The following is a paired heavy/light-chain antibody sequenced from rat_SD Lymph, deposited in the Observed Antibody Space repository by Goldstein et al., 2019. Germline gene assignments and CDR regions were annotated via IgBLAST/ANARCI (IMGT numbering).Heavy chain of an antibody. CDR1: GYTFTSYD. V-gene: IGHV1-57*01. Sequence: QVQLQQSGAELAKPGSSVKISCKASGYTFTSYDISWIKQTTGQGLEYIGYINTGSGGTYYNEKFKGKATLTVDKSSSTAFMQLSSLTPEDTAVYYCALITTTDFDYWGQGVMVTVSS. J-gene: IGHJ2*01. D-gene: IGHD1-10*01. CDR3: ALITTTDFDY. CDR2: INTGSGGT.
Light chain of an antibody. V-gene: IGKV1S23*01. CDR3: FQATHDPPT. Sequence: DVVLTQTPVAQPVTLGDQASISCRSSQSLVHSNGNTYLEWYLQKPGQSPQLLIYKVSNRFSGVPDRFIGSGSGSDFTLKISRVEPEDLGVYYCFQATHDPPTFGAGTKLELK. CDR1: QSLVHSNGNTY. CDR2: KVS. J-gene: IGKJ2-1*01.